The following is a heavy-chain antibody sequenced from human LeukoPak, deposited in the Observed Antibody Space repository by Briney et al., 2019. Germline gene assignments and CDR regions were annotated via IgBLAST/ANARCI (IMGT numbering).Heavy chain of an antibody. J-gene: IGHJ3*02. CDR2: ISSSSSAI. D-gene: IGHD6-6*01. Sequence: PGGSLRLSCAASGFTFTTYTMNWVRQTPGKGLEWVSFISSSSSAIYYADSVKGRFTISRDNAKNSLFLQMNSLRAEDTAVYYCAREYSSSSGRASDIWGQGTMVTVSS. CDR1: GFTFTTYT. V-gene: IGHV3-48*01. CDR3: AREYSSSSGRASDI.